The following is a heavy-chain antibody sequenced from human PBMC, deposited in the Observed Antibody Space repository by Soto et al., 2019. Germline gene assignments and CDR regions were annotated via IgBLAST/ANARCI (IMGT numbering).Heavy chain of an antibody. D-gene: IGHD3-16*02. CDR3: ARQSLRRPFGRLILVALDS. Sequence: PSETLSLTCTVSGGSISSYYWCWIRQPPGKGLEWIGYIYYTGSTNYNPSLKTRVTISVDRSKNQFSLTLSSVTAADTAVYYCARQSLRRPFGRLILVALDSCGPGSLVTVSS. CDR2: IYYTGST. J-gene: IGHJ5*02. V-gene: IGHV4-59*08. CDR1: GGSISSYY.